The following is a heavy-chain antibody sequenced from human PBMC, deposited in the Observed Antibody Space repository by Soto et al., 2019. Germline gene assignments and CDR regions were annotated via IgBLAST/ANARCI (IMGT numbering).Heavy chain of an antibody. J-gene: IGHJ4*02. D-gene: IGHD3-22*01. CDR1: GYTFTGYY. Sequence: ASLKVSCKASGYTFTGYYLYWVRQAPGQGLEWMGWINPNNGDTKYAQKFQGGVTMTRDTSISTAYMELRRLRSDDTAVYYCARVGVYYYSSGYIDSWGQGXLVTVSS. V-gene: IGHV1-2*02. CDR3: ARVGVYYYSSGYIDS. CDR2: INPNNGDT.